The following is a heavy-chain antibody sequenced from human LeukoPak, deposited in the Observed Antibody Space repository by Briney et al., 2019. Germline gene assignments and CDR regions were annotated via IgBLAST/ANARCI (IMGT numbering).Heavy chain of an antibody. Sequence: SETLSLTCTVSGGSISSYYWSWIRQPPGKGLEWIGYIYYSGSTNYNPSLKSRVTISVDTSKNQCSLKLSSVTAADTAVYYCARLVGVYDSSPFDYWGQGTLVTVSS. J-gene: IGHJ4*02. CDR2: IYYSGST. CDR3: ARLVGVYDSSPFDY. V-gene: IGHV4-59*01. D-gene: IGHD3-22*01. CDR1: GGSISSYY.